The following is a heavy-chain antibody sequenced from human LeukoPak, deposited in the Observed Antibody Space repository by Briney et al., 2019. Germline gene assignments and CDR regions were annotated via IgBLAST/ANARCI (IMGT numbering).Heavy chain of an antibody. V-gene: IGHV3-30*04. CDR2: ISYDGSNK. CDR1: GFTFSSYA. CDR3: ARGLDDSSGYYHPYGY. Sequence: PGRSLRLSCAASGFTFSSYAMHWVRQAPGKGLEGVAVISYDGSNKYYADSVKGRFTISRDNSKNTMYLQMNSLRAEDTAVYYCARGLDDSSGYYHPYGYWGQGTLVTVSS. J-gene: IGHJ4*02. D-gene: IGHD3-22*01.